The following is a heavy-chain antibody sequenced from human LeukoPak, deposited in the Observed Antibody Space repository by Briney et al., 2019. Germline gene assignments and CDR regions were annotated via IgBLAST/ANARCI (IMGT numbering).Heavy chain of an antibody. J-gene: IGHJ6*02. Sequence: GRSLRLSCAASGFTFSSYGMDWVRQAPGKGLEWVAVIWYDGSNEYYADSVKGRFTISRDNSQNTLYLQMNSLRAEDTAVYYCARDVGIRRWSRDYYGLDVWGQGTTVTVSS. D-gene: IGHD4-23*01. CDR1: GFTFSSYG. CDR3: ARDVGIRRWSRDYYGLDV. CDR2: IWYDGSNE. V-gene: IGHV3-33*01.